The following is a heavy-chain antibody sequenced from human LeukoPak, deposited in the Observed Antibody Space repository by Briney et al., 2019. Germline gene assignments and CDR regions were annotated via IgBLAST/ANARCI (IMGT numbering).Heavy chain of an antibody. CDR1: GFTFSSYE. Sequence: GSLRLSCAASGFTFSSYEMNWVRQAPGKGLEWVSYISSSGSTIHYADSVKGRFTISRDNAKNSLYLQMNSLRAEDTAVYYCAREVYCSSTSCYGSWFDPWGQGTLVTVSS. V-gene: IGHV3-48*03. J-gene: IGHJ5*02. CDR3: AREVYCSSTSCYGSWFDP. D-gene: IGHD2-2*01. CDR2: ISSSGSTI.